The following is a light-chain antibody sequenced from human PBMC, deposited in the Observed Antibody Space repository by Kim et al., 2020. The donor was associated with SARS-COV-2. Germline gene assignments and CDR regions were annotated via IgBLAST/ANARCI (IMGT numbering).Light chain of an antibody. CDR2: GAS. CDR1: QSVGSN. Sequence: SPGERATLSCRASQSVGSNLAWYQQKPGQAPRLLIYGASTRATDIPDRFSGSGSGTEFTLTISSLQSDDLAVYYCQHYNNWPPWTFGQGTKVDIK. CDR3: QHYNNWPPWT. J-gene: IGKJ1*01. V-gene: IGKV3-15*01.